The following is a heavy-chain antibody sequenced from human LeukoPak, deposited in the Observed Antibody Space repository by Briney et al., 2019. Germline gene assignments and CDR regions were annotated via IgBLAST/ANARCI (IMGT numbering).Heavy chain of an antibody. CDR1: GGTFSSYA. D-gene: IGHD3-3*01. Sequence: ASVKDSCKASGGTFSSYAISWMRQAPGQGVEWMGGIIPIFGTANYALKFQGRVTITRDESTSTAYMELSSLRSEDTAVYYCAGWSVKHNAFHIWGQGTMVTVSS. CDR2: IIPIFGTA. J-gene: IGHJ3*02. V-gene: IGHV1-69*05. CDR3: AGWSVKHNAFHI.